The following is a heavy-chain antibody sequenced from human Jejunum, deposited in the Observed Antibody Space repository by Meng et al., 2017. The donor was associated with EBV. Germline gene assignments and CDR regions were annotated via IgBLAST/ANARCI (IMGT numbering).Heavy chain of an antibody. CDR1: GFTFSSYS. CDR3: ARDAKTVTQYYFDY. CDR2: ISSSSNYI. V-gene: IGHV3-21*01. Sequence: EVQLVECGGGLVKAGGCLRRSCAASGFTFSSYSMNWVRQAPGKGLEWVSSISSSSNYIYYPDSVKGRFTISRDNGKNSLYLQMNSLRAEDTAVYYCARDAKTVTQYYFDYWGQGTLVTVYS. J-gene: IGHJ4*02. D-gene: IGHD4-17*01.